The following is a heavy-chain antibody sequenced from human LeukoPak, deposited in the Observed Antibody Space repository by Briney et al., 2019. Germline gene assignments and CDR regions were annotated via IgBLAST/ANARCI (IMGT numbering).Heavy chain of an antibody. CDR2: ISGSGGST. CDR1: GFTFNNYA. Sequence: GGSLRLSCAASGFTFNNYAMSWVRQAPGKGLEWVSAISGSGGSTYYADSVKGRFAISRNNSKNTLYLQMNSLRAEDTAVYYCAKDLTGKLVLQLYYFDYWGQGTLVTVSS. J-gene: IGHJ4*02. V-gene: IGHV3-23*01. D-gene: IGHD1-20*01. CDR3: AKDLTGKLVLQLYYFDY.